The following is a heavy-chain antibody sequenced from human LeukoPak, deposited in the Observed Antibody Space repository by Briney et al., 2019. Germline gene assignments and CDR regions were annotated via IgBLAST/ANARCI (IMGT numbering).Heavy chain of an antibody. J-gene: IGHJ6*02. V-gene: IGHV7-4-1*02. Sequence: ASVKVSCKASGYTFTSYAMNWVRQAPGQGLEWMGWINTNTGNPTYAQGFTGRIVFSLDTSVSTAYLQISSLKAEDTAVYYCASSGWHPFYSYYGMDVWGQGTTVTVSS. CDR1: GYTFTSYA. CDR3: ASSGWHPFYSYYGMDV. CDR2: INTNTGNP. D-gene: IGHD6-19*01.